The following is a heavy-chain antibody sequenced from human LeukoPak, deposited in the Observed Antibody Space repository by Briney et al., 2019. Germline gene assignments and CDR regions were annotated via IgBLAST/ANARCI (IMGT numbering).Heavy chain of an antibody. V-gene: IGHV3-48*02. J-gene: IGHJ3*02. CDR1: GFTFSTYS. Sequence: TGGSLRLSCAASGFTFSTYSMNWVRQAPGEGLEWISYISSSSRTIYYADSVKGRFTISSDNAKNSLYLQMNSLGDEDTAVYYCARDYYDSSGYFYPNAFDIWAKGQWSPSLQ. CDR2: ISSSSRTI. D-gene: IGHD3-22*01. CDR3: ARDYYDSSGYFYPNAFDI.